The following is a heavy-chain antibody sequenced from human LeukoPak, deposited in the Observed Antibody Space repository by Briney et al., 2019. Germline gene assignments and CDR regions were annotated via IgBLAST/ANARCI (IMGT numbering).Heavy chain of an antibody. V-gene: IGHV4-59*12. J-gene: IGHJ3*02. CDR1: GGSISSYY. CDR3: ARVEGPGDWFGPGDTMVRGPPGAFDI. D-gene: IGHD3-10*01. CDR2: IYYSGST. Sequence: SETLSLTCTVSGGSISSYYWSWIRQPPGKGLEWIGYIYYSGSTNYNPSLKSRVTISVDRSKNQFSLKLSSVTAADTAVYYCARVEGPGDWFGPGDTMVRGPPGAFDIWGQGTMVTVSS.